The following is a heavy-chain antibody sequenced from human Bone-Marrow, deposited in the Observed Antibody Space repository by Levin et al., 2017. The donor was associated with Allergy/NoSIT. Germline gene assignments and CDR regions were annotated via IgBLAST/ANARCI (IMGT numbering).Heavy chain of an antibody. CDR1: GFTFSNYE. J-gene: IGHJ4*02. CDR2: ISTSGDSI. CDR3: ARGVGFSGYDCFDH. V-gene: IGHV3-48*03. D-gene: IGHD5-12*01. Sequence: GGSLRLSCAASGFTFSNYEMNWVRQAPGKGLEWVSYISTSGDSIYYADSVKGRFTISRDNAKNSLSLQMNSLSAEDTAVYYCARGVGFSGYDCFDHWGQGALVTVSS.